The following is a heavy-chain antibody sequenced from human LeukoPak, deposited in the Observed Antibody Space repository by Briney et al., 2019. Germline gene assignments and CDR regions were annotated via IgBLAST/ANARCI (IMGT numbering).Heavy chain of an antibody. J-gene: IGHJ6*03. CDR1: GFTFSDYY. V-gene: IGHV3-11*04. D-gene: IGHD3-10*01. CDR3: ASRDYYYYYMDV. CDR2: ISSSGSTI. Sequence: PGGSLRLSWAASGFTFSDYYMSWLRQAPGKGLEWVSYISSSGSTIYYADSVKGRFTISRDNAKNSLYLQMNSLRAEDTAVYYCASRDYYYYYMDVWGKGTTVTVSS.